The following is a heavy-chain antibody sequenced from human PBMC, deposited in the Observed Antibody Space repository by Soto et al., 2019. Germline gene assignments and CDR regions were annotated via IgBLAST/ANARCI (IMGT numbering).Heavy chain of an antibody. CDR3: ARGPLGADTYYPDC. J-gene: IGHJ4*02. D-gene: IGHD1-26*01. CDR2: MNPNSGNT. Sequence: QVQLVQSGAEVKKPGASVKVSCKASGYTLTSYDINWVRPATGQGLEWIRLMNPNSGNTGYAQKFQGRVIMTRNTSISTAHMELSSLRSEATAVYYCARGPLGADTYYPDCWSKGPLVTVSP. V-gene: IGHV1-8*01. CDR1: GYTLTSYD.